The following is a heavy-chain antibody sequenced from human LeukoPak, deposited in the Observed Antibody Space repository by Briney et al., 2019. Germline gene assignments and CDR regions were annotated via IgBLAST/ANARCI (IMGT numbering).Heavy chain of an antibody. Sequence: ASVKVSCKASGGTFSNYAISWVRQAPGQGLEWMGGIIPIFGTANYAQKFQGRVTMTADESTSTAYMELRSLRSEDTAVYYCAPTGYCTSTNCYVGDYWGQGTLVTVSS. CDR1: GGTFSNYA. V-gene: IGHV1-69*13. CDR3: APTGYCTSTNCYVGDY. J-gene: IGHJ4*02. CDR2: IIPIFGTA. D-gene: IGHD2-2*01.